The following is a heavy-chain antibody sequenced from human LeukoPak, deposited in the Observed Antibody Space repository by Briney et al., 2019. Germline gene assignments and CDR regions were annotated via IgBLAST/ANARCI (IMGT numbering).Heavy chain of an antibody. D-gene: IGHD3-22*01. J-gene: IGHJ4*02. CDR3: AKGNYYFDSSGYFHFDY. V-gene: IGHV3-23*01. Sequence: GGSLRLSCAASGFTFSNYAMSWVRQAPGKGLEWVSTISVSGGSTYYADSVKGRFTISRDNSKNTLYLQMNSLRAEDTAVYYCAKGNYYFDSSGYFHFDYWGQGTLVTVSS. CDR2: ISVSGGST. CDR1: GFTFSNYA.